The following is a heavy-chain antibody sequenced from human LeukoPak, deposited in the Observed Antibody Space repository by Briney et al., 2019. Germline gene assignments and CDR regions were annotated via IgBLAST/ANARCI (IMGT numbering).Heavy chain of an antibody. CDR3: ARPTQPYSSTLSFDY. J-gene: IGHJ4*02. CDR2: IYYSGST. CDR1: GGSISSGDYY. V-gene: IGHV4-30-4*01. Sequence: SETLSLTCTVSGGSISSGDYYWSWIRQPPGKGLEWIGYIYYSGSTYYNPSLKSRVTISVDTSKNQFSLKLSSVTAADTAVYYCARPTQPYSSTLSFDYWGQGTLVTVSS. D-gene: IGHD6-13*01.